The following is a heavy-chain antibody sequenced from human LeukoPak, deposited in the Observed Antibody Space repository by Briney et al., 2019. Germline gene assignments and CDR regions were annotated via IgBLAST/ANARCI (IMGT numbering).Heavy chain of an antibody. CDR3: VRAGAGLDY. Sequence: GGALRLSCAASGFTFSTYWMYWVRQAPGKGLVWVSRINGDGSSTSYADSVKGRFTISRDNDKNTLYLQMHSLRADDSAVYYCVRAGAGLDYWGQGTLVTVSS. D-gene: IGHD6-13*01. CDR1: GFTFSTYW. J-gene: IGHJ4*02. CDR2: INGDGSST. V-gene: IGHV3-74*01.